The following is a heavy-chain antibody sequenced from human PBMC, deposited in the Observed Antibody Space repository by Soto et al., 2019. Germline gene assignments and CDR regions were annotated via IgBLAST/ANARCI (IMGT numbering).Heavy chain of an antibody. CDR3: ARTRIVGAIPPGRDAFDI. CDR2: IFSNDEK. Sequence: QVTLKESGPVLVKPTETLTLTCTVSGFSLSNARMGVSWIRQPPGKALEWLAHIFSNDEKSYSTSLKSRLTIPKDTSKSQVVLTMTNMDPVDTATYYCARTRIVGAIPPGRDAFDIWGQGTMVTVSS. V-gene: IGHV2-26*01. J-gene: IGHJ3*02. D-gene: IGHD1-26*01. CDR1: GFSLSNARMG.